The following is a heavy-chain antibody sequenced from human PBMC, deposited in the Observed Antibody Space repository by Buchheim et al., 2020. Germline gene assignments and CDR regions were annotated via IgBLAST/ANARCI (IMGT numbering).Heavy chain of an antibody. Sequence: QVQLVESGGGVVQPGRSLRLSCAASGFTFSSYGMHWVRQAPGKGLEWVAVIWYDGSNKYYADSVKGRFTISRDNSKNTLYLQMNSLRAEDTAVYYCARDGIGELLYYYYGMDVWGQGTT. CDR3: ARDGIGELLYYYYGMDV. V-gene: IGHV3-33*01. CDR1: GFTFSSYG. J-gene: IGHJ6*02. CDR2: IWYDGSNK. D-gene: IGHD3-10*01.